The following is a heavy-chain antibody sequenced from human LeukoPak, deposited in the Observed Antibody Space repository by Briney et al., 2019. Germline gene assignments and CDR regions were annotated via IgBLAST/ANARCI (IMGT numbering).Heavy chain of an antibody. CDR1: GYSISSGYY. CDR2: IYHSGST. Sequence: SETLSLTCTVSGYSISSGYYWGWIRQPPGKGLEWIGSIYHSGSTYYNPSLKSRVTISVDTSKNQFSLKLSSVTAADTAVYYCARGNDILTEYFDYWGQGTLVTVSS. J-gene: IGHJ4*02. V-gene: IGHV4-38-2*02. D-gene: IGHD3-9*01. CDR3: ARGNDILTEYFDY.